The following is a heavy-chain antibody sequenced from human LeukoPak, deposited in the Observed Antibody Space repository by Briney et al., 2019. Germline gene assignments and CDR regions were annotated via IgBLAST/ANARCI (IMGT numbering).Heavy chain of an antibody. CDR3: ARSGDSSSSRRYYYYYYMDV. J-gene: IGHJ6*03. D-gene: IGHD6-6*01. Sequence: SETLSLTCAVYGGSFSGYYWSWIRQPPGKGLEWIGEINHSGSTNYNPSLKSRVTISVDTSKNQFSLKLSSVTAADTAVYYCARSGDSSSSRRYYYYYYMDVWAKGPRSPSP. V-gene: IGHV4-34*01. CDR2: INHSGST. CDR1: GGSFSGYY.